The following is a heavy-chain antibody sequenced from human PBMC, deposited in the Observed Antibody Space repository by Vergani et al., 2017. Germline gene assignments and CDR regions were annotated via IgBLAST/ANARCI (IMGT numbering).Heavy chain of an antibody. V-gene: IGHV3-33*01. Sequence: QVQLVEFGGGVVQPGRSLRLSCAAFGFTFSSHGKHWVRPAPGKGPEWVAVIWHDGSNKYYADSVKGRFTISRDNSKNTLYQQMNRRRAEDTAVYYCARNAEGGNWSAIKVITHLNYYYYGMDVWGQGTTVTVSS. CDR1: GFTFSSHG. CDR3: ARNAEGGNWSAIKVITHLNYYYYGMDV. CDR2: IWHDGSNK. D-gene: IGHD3-22*01. J-gene: IGHJ6*02.